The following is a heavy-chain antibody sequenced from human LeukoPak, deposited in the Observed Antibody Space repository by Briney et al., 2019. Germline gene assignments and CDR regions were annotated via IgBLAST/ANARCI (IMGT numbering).Heavy chain of an antibody. CDR2: INRSGGSK. J-gene: IGHJ3*02. CDR1: GYTFTSYY. CDR3: AREGWLQQLKDDAFDI. D-gene: IGHD5-24*01. V-gene: IGHV1-46*01. Sequence: ASVKVSCTASGYTFTSYYMNWVRQAHGQGLEWMGIINRSGGSKTYDKKFQGSVTMTGDTSTSTVYMELSSLRSEDTAVYYCAREGWLQQLKDDAFDIWGQGTMVTVSS.